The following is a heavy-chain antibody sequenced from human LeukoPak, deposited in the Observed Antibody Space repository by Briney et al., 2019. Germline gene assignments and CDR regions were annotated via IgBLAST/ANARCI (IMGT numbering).Heavy chain of an antibody. Sequence: GGSLRLSCAASGFTFSSYSMNWVRQAPGKGLEWVSSISSSSYIYYADSVKGRFTISRDNAKNSLYLQMNSLRAEDTAVYYCARLFIRDTAETGFDYWGQGTLVTVSS. CDR1: GFTFSSYS. J-gene: IGHJ4*02. D-gene: IGHD5-18*01. V-gene: IGHV3-21*01. CDR2: ISSSSYI. CDR3: ARLFIRDTAETGFDY.